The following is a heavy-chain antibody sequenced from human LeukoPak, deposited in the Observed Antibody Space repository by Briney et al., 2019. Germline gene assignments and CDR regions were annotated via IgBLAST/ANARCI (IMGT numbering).Heavy chain of an antibody. CDR3: ARDYGRSRDYGMDV. CDR2: IYSGGST. V-gene: IGHV3-53*01. Sequence: GGSLRLSCAASGFTVSSNYMSWVRQAPGKGLEWVSVIYSGGSTYYADSVKGRFTISRDNAKNTLYLQMNSLRAEDTAMYYCARDYGRSRDYGMDVWGQGTTVTVSS. J-gene: IGHJ6*02. D-gene: IGHD3-10*01. CDR1: GFTVSSNY.